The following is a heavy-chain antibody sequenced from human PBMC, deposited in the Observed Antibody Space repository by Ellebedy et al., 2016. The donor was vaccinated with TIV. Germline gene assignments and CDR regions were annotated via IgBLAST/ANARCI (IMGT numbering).Heavy chain of an antibody. V-gene: IGHV4-61*01. Sequence: MPSETLSLTCSVSGGSVRSGSYYWSWIRQPPGKGLEWIGYIYYSGNTYYKSSLKRRVTMSLDTSKNQFSLKLNSLTAADTAVYYCGRGDYYGSYWIDPWGQGTLVTVSS. J-gene: IGHJ5*02. D-gene: IGHD3-10*01. CDR2: IYYSGNT. CDR3: GRGDYYGSYWIDP. CDR1: GGSVRSGSYY.